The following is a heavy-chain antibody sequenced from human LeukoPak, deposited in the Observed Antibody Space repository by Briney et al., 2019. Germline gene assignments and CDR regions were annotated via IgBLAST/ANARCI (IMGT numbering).Heavy chain of an antibody. CDR3: ARDMIILQS. D-gene: IGHD3-16*01. CDR1: GFIFSNYW. Sequence: PGGSLRLSCSASGFIFSNYWMTWVRQAPGKGLEWVANIKQDGSEKYYVDSVKGRFTISRDNAKKSLYLQMNSLRAEVTAVYFCARDMIILQSWGQGTLVTVSS. J-gene: IGHJ5*02. CDR2: IKQDGSEK. V-gene: IGHV3-7*04.